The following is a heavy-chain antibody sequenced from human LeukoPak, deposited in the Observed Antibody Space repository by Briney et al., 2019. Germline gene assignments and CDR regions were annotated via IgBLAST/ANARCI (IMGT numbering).Heavy chain of an antibody. CDR1: GHTFSIYN. Sequence: ASVKVSCKASGHTFSIYNMHWVRQAPGQGLEWMGGFDPEDGETIYAQKFQGRVTMTEDTSTDTAYMELSSLRSEDTAVYYCATPFSPYDPSWGQGTLVTVSS. CDR3: ATPFSPYDPS. J-gene: IGHJ4*02. V-gene: IGHV1-24*01. CDR2: FDPEDGET. D-gene: IGHD2/OR15-2a*01.